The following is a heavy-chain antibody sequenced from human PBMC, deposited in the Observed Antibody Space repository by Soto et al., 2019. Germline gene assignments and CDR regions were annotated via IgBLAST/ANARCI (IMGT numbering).Heavy chain of an antibody. V-gene: IGHV3-30*18. Sequence: GGSLRLSCAASGFTFSSYGMHWVRQAPGKGLEWVAVISYDGSNKYYADSVKGRFTISRDNSKNTLYLQMNSLRAEDTAVYYCAKDRAAGTHYYYSGMDVWGQGTTVTVSS. D-gene: IGHD6-13*01. CDR1: GFTFSSYG. CDR2: ISYDGSNK. J-gene: IGHJ6*01. CDR3: AKDRAAGTHYYYSGMDV.